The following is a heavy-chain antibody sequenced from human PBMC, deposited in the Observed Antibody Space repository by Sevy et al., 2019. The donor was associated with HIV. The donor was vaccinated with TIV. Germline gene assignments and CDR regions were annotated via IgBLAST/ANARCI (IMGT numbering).Heavy chain of an antibody. D-gene: IGHD6-13*01. CDR3: ARDQSGIAAAGIDFDY. Sequence: GGSLRLSCVASGFTFSSYAMHWVRQAPGKGLEWVAVISYDGSNKYYADSVKGRFTISRDNSKNTLYLQMNSLRAEDTAVYYCARDQSGIAAAGIDFDYWGQGTLVTVSS. CDR2: ISYDGSNK. CDR1: GFTFSSYA. V-gene: IGHV3-30-3*01. J-gene: IGHJ4*02.